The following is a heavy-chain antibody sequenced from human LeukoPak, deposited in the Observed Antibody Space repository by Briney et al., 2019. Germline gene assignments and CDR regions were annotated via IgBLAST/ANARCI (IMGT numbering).Heavy chain of an antibody. J-gene: IGHJ2*01. CDR2: IWFDGSNK. CDR3: ARVVSYYGSSYRLLDL. Sequence: GGSLRLSCEASGFSFSTYGMHWLRQAPGKGLEWVALIWFDGSNKHYADSVKGRFTISRDNSKNTMYLQMDSLRAEDTAVYYCARVVSYYGSSYRLLDLWGRGTLVTVSS. CDR1: GFSFSTYG. D-gene: IGHD3-10*01. V-gene: IGHV3-33*01.